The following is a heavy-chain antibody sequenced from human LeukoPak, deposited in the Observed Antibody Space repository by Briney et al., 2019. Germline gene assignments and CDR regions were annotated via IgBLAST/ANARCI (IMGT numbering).Heavy chain of an antibody. V-gene: IGHV3-23*01. J-gene: IGHJ4*02. CDR1: GFSFTNYA. CDR2: LRGNGET. D-gene: IGHD2-2*03. Sequence: GGSLRLSCAASGFSFTNYAMSWVRQAPARGPEWVSSLRGNGETFYADSVKGRCSLSRDDSKNTLYLQMNSLRAEDTAVYFCAMDRGYWGQGTLVTVSS. CDR3: AMDRGY.